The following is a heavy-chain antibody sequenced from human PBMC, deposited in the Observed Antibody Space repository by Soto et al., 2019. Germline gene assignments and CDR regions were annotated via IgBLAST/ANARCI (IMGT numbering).Heavy chain of an antibody. CDR3: ARGREVGYSSSWPLDY. Sequence: SVKVSCKASGGTFSSYAISWVRQAPGQGLEWMGGIIPVFGTANYAQKFQGRVTITADESTSTAYMELSSLRSEDTAVYYCARGREVGYSSSWPLDYWGQGTLVTVSS. CDR2: IIPVFGTA. D-gene: IGHD6-13*01. CDR1: GGTFSSYA. V-gene: IGHV1-69*13. J-gene: IGHJ4*02.